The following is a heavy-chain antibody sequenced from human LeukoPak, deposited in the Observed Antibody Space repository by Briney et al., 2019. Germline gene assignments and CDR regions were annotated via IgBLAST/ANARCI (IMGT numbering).Heavy chain of an antibody. V-gene: IGHV3-11*04. J-gene: IGHJ6*04. D-gene: IGHD3-10*02. CDR2: ISIGGSTI. Sequence: GGSLRLSCSASGFTFSDYYMSWIGQAPGKGLEWVSYISIGGSTIYYADSVKGRFTISRDNAKNSLYLQMNSLRAEDTAVYYCAELGITMIGGVWGKGTTVTISS. CDR1: GFTFSDYY. CDR3: AELGITMIGGV.